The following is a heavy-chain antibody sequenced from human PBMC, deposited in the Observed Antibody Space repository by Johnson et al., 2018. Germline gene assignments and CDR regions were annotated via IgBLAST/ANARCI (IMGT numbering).Heavy chain of an antibody. J-gene: IGHJ3*02. Sequence: VQLVESGGGLVQPGGSLRLSCAASGFSFSNYAMNWVRQAPRKGLEWVSGISGGDANTHYADSVKGRFNIYRDNSKNTLYLQMDSLRADDTAVYHCARRRDGYCSGADCFIDAFDIWGQGTMVTVSS. CDR2: ISGGDANT. D-gene: IGHD2-15*01. CDR3: ARRRDGYCSGADCFIDAFDI. V-gene: IGHV3-23*04. CDR1: GFSFSNYA.